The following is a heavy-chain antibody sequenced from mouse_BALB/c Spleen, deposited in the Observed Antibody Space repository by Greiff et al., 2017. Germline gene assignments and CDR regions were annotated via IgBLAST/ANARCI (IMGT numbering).Heavy chain of an antibody. D-gene: IGHD1-1*02. CDR1: GYSITSGYY. Sequence: EVQLQQSGPGLVKPSQSLSLTCSVTGYSITSGYYWNWIRQFPGNKLEWMGYISYDGSNNYNPSLKNRISITRDTSKNQFFLKLNSVTTEDTATYYCARVIWRSYFDYWGQGTTLTVSS. CDR3: ARVIWRSYFDY. V-gene: IGHV3-6*02. J-gene: IGHJ2*01. CDR2: ISYDGSN.